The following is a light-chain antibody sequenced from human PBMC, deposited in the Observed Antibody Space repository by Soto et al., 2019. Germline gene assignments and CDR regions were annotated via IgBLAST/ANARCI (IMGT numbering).Light chain of an antibody. CDR3: QQYNSYWT. CDR1: QSISSW. J-gene: IGKJ1*01. Sequence: DIQMTQSPSTLYASVVDQVTITFRASQSISSWLAWYQQKPGKAPKLLIYKASSLESGVPSRFSGSGSGTEFTLTISSLQPDDFATYYCQQYNSYWTFGQGTKVDIK. V-gene: IGKV1-5*03. CDR2: KAS.